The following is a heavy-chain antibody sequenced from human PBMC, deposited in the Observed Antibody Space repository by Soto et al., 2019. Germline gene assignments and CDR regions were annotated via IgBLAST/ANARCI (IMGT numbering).Heavy chain of an antibody. Sequence: ASVKVSCKASGYTFTSYYMHWVRQAPGQGLEWMGIINPSGGSTSYAQKFQGRVTMTRDTSTRTVYMELSSLRSEDTAVYYCARLGIAAAEKPRDFDYWGQGTQVTVSS. CDR1: GYTFTSYY. D-gene: IGHD6-13*01. CDR3: ARLGIAAAEKPRDFDY. J-gene: IGHJ4*02. V-gene: IGHV1-46*01. CDR2: INPSGGST.